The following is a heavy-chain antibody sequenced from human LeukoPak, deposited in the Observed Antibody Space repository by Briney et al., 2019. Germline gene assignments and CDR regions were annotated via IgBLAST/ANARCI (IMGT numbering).Heavy chain of an antibody. CDR2: INPSGGST. Sequence: AXVKVSCKASGYTFTSYYMHWVRQAPGQGLEWMGIINPSGGSTSYAQKFQGRVTMTRDTSTSTVYMELSSLRSEDTAVYYCARDPYGDYWYFDLWGRGTLVTVSS. J-gene: IGHJ2*01. D-gene: IGHD4-17*01. V-gene: IGHV1-46*01. CDR3: ARDPYGDYWYFDL. CDR1: GYTFTSYY.